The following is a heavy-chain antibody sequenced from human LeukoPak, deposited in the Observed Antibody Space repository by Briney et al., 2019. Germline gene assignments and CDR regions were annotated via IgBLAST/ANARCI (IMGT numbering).Heavy chain of an antibody. Sequence: ASVKVSCKASGYTFTNYDINWVRQATGQGPEWMGWMNPNSGNTGYAQKFQGRVTMTRNTSISTAYMELSSLRSEDTAVYYCARDIVVVPAAWEYFDYWGQGTLVTVSS. CDR1: GYTFTNYD. J-gene: IGHJ4*02. V-gene: IGHV1-8*01. D-gene: IGHD2-2*01. CDR3: ARDIVVVPAAWEYFDY. CDR2: MNPNSGNT.